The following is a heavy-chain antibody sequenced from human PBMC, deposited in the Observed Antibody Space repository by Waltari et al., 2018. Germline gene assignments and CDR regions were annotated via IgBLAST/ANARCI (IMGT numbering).Heavy chain of an antibody. CDR2: IIRILGIS. V-gene: IGHV1-69*04. Sequence: QVQLVQSGAEVKKPGSSVKVSCKASGGTFSSYAISWVRQAPGQGLEWKGGIIRILGISNDSQKFQVSVTSTAAESTSTAYMELSSLGSEDTAVYYCAREGVATSFDYWGQGTLVTVSS. J-gene: IGHJ4*02. D-gene: IGHD5-12*01. CDR1: GGTFSSYA. CDR3: AREGVATSFDY.